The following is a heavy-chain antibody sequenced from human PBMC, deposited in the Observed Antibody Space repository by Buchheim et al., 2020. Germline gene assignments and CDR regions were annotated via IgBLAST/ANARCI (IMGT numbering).Heavy chain of an antibody. J-gene: IGHJ4*02. CDR3: ARDSSGWYRDPRKDFDY. Sequence: EVQLVESGGGLVKPGGSLRLSCAASGFTFSSYSMNWVRQAPGKGLEWVSSISSSSSYIYYADSVKGRFTISRDNAKNSLYLQMNSLRAEDTAVYYCARDSSGWYRDPRKDFDYWGQGTL. CDR1: GFTFSSYS. V-gene: IGHV3-21*01. D-gene: IGHD6-19*01. CDR2: ISSSSSYI.